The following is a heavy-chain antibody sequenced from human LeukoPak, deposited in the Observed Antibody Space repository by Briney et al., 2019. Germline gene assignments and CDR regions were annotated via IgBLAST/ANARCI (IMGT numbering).Heavy chain of an antibody. Sequence: GASVKVSCKASGGTFSSYTLSWVQQAPGQGLEWMGGIIPIFGEANYAQKFQDRVTITADKSTSTAYMELSSLRSDDTAVYYCARTVVVTAEHAFDIWGQGTMVTVSS. CDR1: GGTFSSYT. V-gene: IGHV1-69*06. J-gene: IGHJ3*02. CDR3: ARTVVVTAEHAFDI. D-gene: IGHD2-21*02. CDR2: IIPIFGEA.